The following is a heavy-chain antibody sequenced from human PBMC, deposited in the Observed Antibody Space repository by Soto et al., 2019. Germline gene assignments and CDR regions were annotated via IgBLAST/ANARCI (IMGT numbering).Heavy chain of an antibody. J-gene: IGHJ6*02. CDR2: ISSSSSYI. D-gene: IGHD5-12*01. CDR1: GFTFSSYS. V-gene: IGHV3-21*01. Sequence: EVQLVESGGGLVKPGGSLRLSCAASGFTFSSYSMNWVRQAPGKGLEWVSSISSSSSYIYYADSVKGRFTISRDNAKNSLYLQMNSLRAEDTAVYYCARDLYHCGYDCYGMDVWGQGTTVTVSS. CDR3: ARDLYHCGYDCYGMDV.